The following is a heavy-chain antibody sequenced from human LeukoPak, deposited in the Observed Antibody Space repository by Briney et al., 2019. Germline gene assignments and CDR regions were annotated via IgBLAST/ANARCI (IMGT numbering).Heavy chain of an antibody. V-gene: IGHV3-21*01. CDR1: GFTFSSYS. Sequence: GGSLRLSCAASGFTFSSYSMNWVRQAPGKGLEWVSSISGSNSYIYYADSMKGRFTISRDNAKNSLYLQMNNLRVEDTAVYYCARDNGEFKHYYGSGSYEFWGRGTLVSVSS. CDR3: ARDNGEFKHYYGSGSYEF. J-gene: IGHJ4*02. CDR2: ISGSNSYI. D-gene: IGHD3-10*01.